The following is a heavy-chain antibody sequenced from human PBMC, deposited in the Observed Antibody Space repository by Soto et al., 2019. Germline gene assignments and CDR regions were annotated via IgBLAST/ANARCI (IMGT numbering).Heavy chain of an antibody. CDR3: ARQGYCSSTSCYAFDY. CDR2: IYHSGST. J-gene: IGHJ4*02. Sequence: SETLSLTCAVSGGSISSSNWWSWVRQPPGKGLEWIGEIYHSGSTNYNPSLKSRVTISVDKSKNQFSLKLSSVTAADTAVYYCARQGYCSSTSCYAFDYWGQGTLVTVS. CDR1: GGSISSSNW. V-gene: IGHV4-4*02. D-gene: IGHD2-2*01.